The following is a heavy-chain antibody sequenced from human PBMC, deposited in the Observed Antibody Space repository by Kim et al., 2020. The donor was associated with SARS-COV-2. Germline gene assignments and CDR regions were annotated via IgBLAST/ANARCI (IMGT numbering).Heavy chain of an antibody. CDR3: ARGGGDSSGYYGYYFDY. Sequence: LKSLVTISVDTSKNQFSLKLGSVTAADTAVYYCARGGGDSSGYYGYYFDYWGQGTLVTVSS. D-gene: IGHD3-22*01. J-gene: IGHJ4*02. V-gene: IGHV4-31*01.